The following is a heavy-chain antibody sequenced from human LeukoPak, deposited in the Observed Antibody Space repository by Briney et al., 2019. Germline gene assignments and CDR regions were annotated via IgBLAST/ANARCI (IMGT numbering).Heavy chain of an antibody. Sequence: SETLSLTCTVSGGSISSYYWSWIRQPPGKGLEWIGYIYYSGSTNYNPSLKSRVTISVDTSKNQFSLKLSPVTAADTAVYYCARGWRYSSGSGIVYSYDGWGQGTLVTVSS. CDR1: GGSISSYY. CDR2: IYYSGST. CDR3: ARGWRYSSGSGIVYSYDG. V-gene: IGHV4-59*01. D-gene: IGHD6-19*01. J-gene: IGHJ4*02.